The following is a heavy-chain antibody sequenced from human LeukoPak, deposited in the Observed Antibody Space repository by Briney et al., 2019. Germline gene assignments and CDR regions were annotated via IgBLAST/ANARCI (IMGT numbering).Heavy chain of an antibody. CDR1: GLTVSSKY. D-gene: IGHD6-13*01. CDR3: ARGFGKAAADVFGGYTMDV. J-gene: IGHJ6*02. CDR2: IHAGGST. V-gene: IGHV3-66*02. Sequence: GGSLRLSCAASGLTVSSKYMSWVRQAPGKGLEWDSLIHAGGSTYYADSVRGRFTISRDNSKNTLYLQMNSLTPEDTAVYYCARGFGKAAADVFGGYTMDVWGQGTTVIVSS.